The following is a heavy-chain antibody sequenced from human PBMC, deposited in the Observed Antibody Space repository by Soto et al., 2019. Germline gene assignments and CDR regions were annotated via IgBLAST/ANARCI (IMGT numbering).Heavy chain of an antibody. V-gene: IGHV1-2*02. CDR1: GYTFTGYY. D-gene: IGHD5-18*01. CDR2: INPNSGGT. J-gene: IGHJ5*02. Sequence: XSVKVSCKASGYTFTGYYNNWVRQAPGQGLQCMGWINPNSGGTNYAQKFQGRVTMTRDTSISTAYMELSRLRSDDSAIYYCARGYSYGSSWFDHWGQGTLVTVSS. CDR3: ARGYSYGSSWFDH.